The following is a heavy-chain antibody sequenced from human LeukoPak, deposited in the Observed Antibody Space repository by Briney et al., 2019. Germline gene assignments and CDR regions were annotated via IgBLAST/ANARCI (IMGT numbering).Heavy chain of an antibody. V-gene: IGHV3-23*01. CDR3: AIQQGGNPGR. Sequence: GGSLRLSCAASGFTFSSYAMSWVRQAPGKGLEWVSGISGISTFYADSVKGQFTISRDNSKNTLYLQMNSLRAEDTAVYYCAIQQGGNPGRGGQGTLVTVSS. J-gene: IGHJ4*02. CDR1: GFTFSSYA. CDR2: ISGIST. D-gene: IGHD4-23*01.